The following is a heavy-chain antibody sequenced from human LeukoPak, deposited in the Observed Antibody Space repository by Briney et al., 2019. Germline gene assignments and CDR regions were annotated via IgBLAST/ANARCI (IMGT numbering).Heavy chain of an antibody. CDR2: ITNSGSTI. J-gene: IGHJ4*02. CDR3: AKEGDYDLGYYFDY. V-gene: IGHV3-11*01. Sequence: GGSLRLSCAASGFTFSDYYMSWIRQAPGKGLEWVSYITNSGSTIYYVDSVKGRFTISRDNSKNTLYLQMNSLRAEDTAVYYCAKEGDYDLGYYFDYWGQGTLVTVSS. CDR1: GFTFSDYY. D-gene: IGHD3-3*01.